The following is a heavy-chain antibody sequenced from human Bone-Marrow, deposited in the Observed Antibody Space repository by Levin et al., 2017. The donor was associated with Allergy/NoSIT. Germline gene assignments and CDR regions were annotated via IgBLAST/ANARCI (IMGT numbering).Heavy chain of an antibody. CDR1: GYTFTALH. CDR3: VRRGGGTWDLDY. V-gene: IGHV1-2*06. D-gene: IGHD1-26*01. J-gene: IGHJ4*02. CDR2: INPNSGAT. Sequence: EASVKVSCKPSGYTFTALHVHWVRQAPGQGLEWMGRINPNSGATDYARKFQGRVNMTRDMSIRTVYLELATLRSDDTAVFFCVRRGGGTWDLDYWGQGTLVTVSS.